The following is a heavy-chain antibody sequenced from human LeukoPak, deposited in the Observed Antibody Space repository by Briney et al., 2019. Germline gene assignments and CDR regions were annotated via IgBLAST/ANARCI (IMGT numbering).Heavy chain of an antibody. Sequence: SETLSLTCTVSGGSISPYYWSWIRQPPGGGLEWIAFIPYSGRTNSNSSLKSRVTLSVDTSKNQFSLKLISVTAADTAGYYCARYISSGNDYWGQGSLVTVSS. CDR1: GGSISPYY. J-gene: IGHJ4*02. CDR2: IPYSGRT. V-gene: IGHV4-59*08. CDR3: ARYISSGNDY. D-gene: IGHD6-13*01.